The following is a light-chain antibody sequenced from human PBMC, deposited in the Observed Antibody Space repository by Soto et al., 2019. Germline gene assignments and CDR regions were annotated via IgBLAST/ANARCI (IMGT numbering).Light chain of an antibody. Sequence: EIVLTQSPDTLSLSTGETATLSCRASQSVNSNYLAWYQQKPGQSLSLLIYATSSRATGIPDRFSGSGSGTDFTLTISRLEPEDFAVFYCQQYDNSITFGQGTRLE. V-gene: IGKV3-20*01. CDR1: QSVNSNY. CDR3: QQYDNSIT. J-gene: IGKJ5*01. CDR2: ATS.